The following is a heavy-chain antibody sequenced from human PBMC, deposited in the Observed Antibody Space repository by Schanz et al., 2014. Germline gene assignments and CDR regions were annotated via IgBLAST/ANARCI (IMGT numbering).Heavy chain of an antibody. CDR1: GFTFSSYA. V-gene: IGHV3-23*01. CDR2: ISGRDGST. CDR3: ANNWNLDY. J-gene: IGHJ4*02. D-gene: IGHD1-20*01. Sequence: EVQLLESGGGLVQPGGSLRLSCAASGFTFSSYAMTWVRQAPGMGLEWVSAISGRDGSTYYADSVRGRFTISRDNSKNTHYLQMNSLRAEDAAVYYGANNWNLDYWGQGTLVTVSS.